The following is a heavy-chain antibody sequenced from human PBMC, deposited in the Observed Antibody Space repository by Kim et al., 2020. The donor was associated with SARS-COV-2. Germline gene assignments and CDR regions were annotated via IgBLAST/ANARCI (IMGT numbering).Heavy chain of an antibody. CDR1: GFTFDDYA. CDR2: ISRDGGEI. Sequence: GGSLRLSCAAYGFTFDDYAIQWVRQVPGKGLEWLSLISRDGGEIKYADSVEGRFTISRDNSKKSVYLQMNSLRSEDSALYYCVRGHQWLIKNWGQGTQVTVSS. V-gene: IGHV3-43*02. J-gene: IGHJ4*02. D-gene: IGHD6-19*01. CDR3: VRGHQWLIKN.